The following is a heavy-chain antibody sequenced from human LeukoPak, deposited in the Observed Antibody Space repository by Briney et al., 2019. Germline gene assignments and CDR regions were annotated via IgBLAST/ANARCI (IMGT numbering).Heavy chain of an antibody. D-gene: IGHD6-13*01. CDR2: IRYGGSNK. Sequence: PGGSLRLSCAASGFTFSSYGMHWVRQAPGKGLEWVAFIRYGGSNKYYADSVKGRFTISRDNSKNTLYLQMNSLRAEDAAVYYCAKLPYSSSWYGFDYWGQGTLVTVSS. CDR3: AKLPYSSSWYGFDY. V-gene: IGHV3-30*02. CDR1: GFTFSSYG. J-gene: IGHJ4*02.